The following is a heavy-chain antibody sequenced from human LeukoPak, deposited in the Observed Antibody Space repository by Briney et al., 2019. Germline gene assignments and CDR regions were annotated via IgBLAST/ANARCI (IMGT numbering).Heavy chain of an antibody. CDR2: SHYSGST. V-gene: IGHV4-59*07. Sequence: SDTLSLTCSVSGGSISTYYSTWIRQTPRQGLEPIGYSHYSGSTNYNPSLKSRVTISVDTSKNQFSLKLNSVTAADTAIYYCARAPRGESDAASGFYGMDVWGQGTTVAVSS. CDR3: ARAPRGESDAASGFYGMDV. CDR1: GGSISTYY. D-gene: IGHD3-22*01. J-gene: IGHJ6*02.